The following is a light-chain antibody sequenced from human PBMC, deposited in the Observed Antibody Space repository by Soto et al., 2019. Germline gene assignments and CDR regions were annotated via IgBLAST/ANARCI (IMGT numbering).Light chain of an antibody. CDR1: SSDVGAYNY. V-gene: IGLV2-14*01. CDR2: EVS. Sequence: QSALTQPASVSGSPGQSITISCTGTSSDVGAYNYVSWYQQQSGKAPKLMIHEVSNRPSGVSNRFSGSKSGNTDSLTISGLQAEDEADYYCSSYTSSRADVVGSGTKVTVL. J-gene: IGLJ1*01. CDR3: SSYTSSRADV.